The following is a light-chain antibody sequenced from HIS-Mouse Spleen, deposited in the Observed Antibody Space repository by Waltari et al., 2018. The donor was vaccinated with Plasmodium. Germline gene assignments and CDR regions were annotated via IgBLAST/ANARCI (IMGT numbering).Light chain of an antibody. V-gene: IGLV3-10*01. Sequence: SSELTQPPSVSVSPGQTARITCAGDALPKKYAYWYQQKSGQAPVLVIYEDSKRPSGIPERFSGSSSGTMANLTISGAQVEDEADYYCYSTDSSGNHRVFGGGTKLTVL. CDR3: YSTDSSGNHRV. CDR2: EDS. J-gene: IGLJ3*02. CDR1: ALPKKY.